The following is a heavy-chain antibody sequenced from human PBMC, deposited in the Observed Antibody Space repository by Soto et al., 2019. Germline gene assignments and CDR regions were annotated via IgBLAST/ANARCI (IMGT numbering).Heavy chain of an antibody. CDR1: GFTFSSYA. Sequence: GGSLSLSCAASGFTFSSYAMSWVRQAPGKGLEWVSAISGSGGNTYYADSVKGRFTISRDNSKNTLYLQMNSLRAEDTAVYYCARSGYSYGPFDYWGQGTLVTVSS. V-gene: IGHV3-23*01. D-gene: IGHD5-18*01. J-gene: IGHJ4*02. CDR3: ARSGYSYGPFDY. CDR2: ISGSGGNT.